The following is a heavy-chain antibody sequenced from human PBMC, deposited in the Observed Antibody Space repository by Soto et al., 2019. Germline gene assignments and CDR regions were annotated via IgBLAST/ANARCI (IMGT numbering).Heavy chain of an antibody. J-gene: IGHJ6*02. D-gene: IGHD1-1*01. V-gene: IGHV1-69*01. CDR3: ARNGTLTGYSYGMDV. CDR1: GGTFSDFT. Sequence: QVQLVQSGAELRKPGSSVKVSCKASGGTFSDFTINWVRQAPGQRLEWMGGIIPIFDTVNYAEKFQGRVTITADESTSTSFMEVSILRSEDTAVYYCARNGTLTGYSYGMDVWGQGTMVTIYS. CDR2: IIPIFDTV.